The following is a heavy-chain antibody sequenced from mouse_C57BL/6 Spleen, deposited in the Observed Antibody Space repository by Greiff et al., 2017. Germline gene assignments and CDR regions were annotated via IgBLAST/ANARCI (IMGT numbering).Heavy chain of an antibody. Sequence: EVKLMESGGDLVKPGGSLKLSCAASGFTFSSYGMSWVRQTPDKRLEWVATISSGGSYTYYPDSVKGRFTISRDNAKNTLYLQMSSLKSEDTAMYYCTTVADYGGQGTTLTVSS. CDR1: GFTFSSYG. J-gene: IGHJ2*01. V-gene: IGHV5-6*01. D-gene: IGHD1-1*01. CDR3: TTVADY. CDR2: ISSGGSYT.